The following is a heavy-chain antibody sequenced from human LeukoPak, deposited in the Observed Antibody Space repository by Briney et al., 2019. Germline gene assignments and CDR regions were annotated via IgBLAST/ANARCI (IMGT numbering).Heavy chain of an antibody. CDR1: GFTFSSYA. CDR2: ISYDGSNK. V-gene: IGHV3-30-3*01. CDR3: ARDGSWTFGY. Sequence: GGSLRLSCAASGFTFSSYAMHWVRQAPGKGLEWVAVISYDGSNKYYADSVKGRFTISRDNSKNTLYLQMNSLRAEDTAVYYCARDGSWTFGYWGQGTLVTVSS. J-gene: IGHJ4*02. D-gene: IGHD3/OR15-3a*01.